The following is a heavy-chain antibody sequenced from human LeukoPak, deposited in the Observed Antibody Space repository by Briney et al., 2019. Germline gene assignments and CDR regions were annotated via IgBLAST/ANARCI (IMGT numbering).Heavy chain of an antibody. CDR1: GGSISSYY. CDR3: ASVRRGFGEFSKYYSYYYMDV. D-gene: IGHD3-10*01. J-gene: IGHJ6*03. V-gene: IGHV4-59*08. CDR2: IYYSGST. Sequence: LSETLSLTCTVSGGSISSYYWSWIRQPPGKGLEWIGYIYYSGSTNYNPSLKSRVTISVDTSKNQFSLRLSSVTAADTAVYYCASVRRGFGEFSKYYSYYYMDVWGKGTTVTISS.